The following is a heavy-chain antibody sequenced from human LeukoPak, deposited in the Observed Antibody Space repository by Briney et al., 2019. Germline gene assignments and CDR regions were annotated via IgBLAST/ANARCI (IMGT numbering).Heavy chain of an antibody. Sequence: PSETLSLTCTVSGGSISSSSYYWSWIRQLPGKGLEWIGYIYYSGSTYYNPSLKSRVTISVDTSKNQFSLKLSSVTAADTAVYYCARASRIIITFGGVAYFDYWGQGALVTVSS. J-gene: IGHJ4*02. CDR1: GGSISSSSYY. CDR2: IYYSGST. V-gene: IGHV4-31*03. CDR3: ARASRIIITFGGVAYFDY. D-gene: IGHD3-16*01.